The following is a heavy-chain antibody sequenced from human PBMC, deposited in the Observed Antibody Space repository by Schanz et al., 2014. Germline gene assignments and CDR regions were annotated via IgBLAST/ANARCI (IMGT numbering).Heavy chain of an antibody. CDR3: AKNRAGGYESFLDS. CDR1: GFTFSNHA. Sequence: EVQLLESGGGLVQPGGSLRLSCAASGFTFSNHALSWVRQPPGKGLEWVSLVTWDGGYTYYADSVKGRFTISRDNSKNSLYLQMDSLRSEDTALYYCAKNRAGGYESFLDSWGQGTLVTVSS. J-gene: IGHJ4*02. V-gene: IGHV3-43*01. CDR2: VTWDGGYT. D-gene: IGHD5-12*01.